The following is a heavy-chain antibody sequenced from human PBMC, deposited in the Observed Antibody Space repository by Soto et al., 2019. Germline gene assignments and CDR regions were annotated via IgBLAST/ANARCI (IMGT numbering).Heavy chain of an antibody. CDR2: VNPSGGHT. V-gene: IGHV1-46*01. J-gene: IGHJ4*02. Sequence: QVQLMQSGAEVKKPGASVKVSCKASGDTFTDYYIHWVLQAPGQGLEWMGTVNPSGGHTTYAQHFLGRVTMTRDTSTSTLSMELTSLTSDDTAVYYCARGGHVVVVTAALDYWGQGTLVTVSS. D-gene: IGHD2-21*02. CDR3: ARGGHVVVVTAALDY. CDR1: GDTFTDYY.